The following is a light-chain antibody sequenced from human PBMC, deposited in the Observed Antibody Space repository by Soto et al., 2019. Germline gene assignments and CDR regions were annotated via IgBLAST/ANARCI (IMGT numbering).Light chain of an antibody. Sequence: DIVLTQSPGTLSLSPGERATLSCRASQSVSSSYLAWYQQKPGQTPRLLIYAASSRATGIPDRFSGSGSGTDFTLTISRLEPEDFAVYYCQQYGSSPTWTFGQGTKVDIK. CDR1: QSVSSSY. CDR3: QQYGSSPTWT. J-gene: IGKJ1*01. V-gene: IGKV3-20*01. CDR2: AAS.